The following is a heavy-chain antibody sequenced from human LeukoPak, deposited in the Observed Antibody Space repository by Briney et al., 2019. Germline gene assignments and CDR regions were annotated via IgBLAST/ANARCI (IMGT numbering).Heavy chain of an antibody. CDR2: NYSGTT. J-gene: IGHJ5*02. D-gene: IGHD5-18*01. V-gene: IGHV4-39*07. CDR1: GGSISSSPYY. CDR3: AKGAGGFSYYNWFDP. Sequence: SETLSLTCTVSGGSISSSPYYWGWIRQPPGKGLEWIGSNYSGTTHYNPSLESRVTILVDTSKNQFSLKLASVTAADTAIYYCAKGAGGFSYYNWFDPWGQGTLVTVSS.